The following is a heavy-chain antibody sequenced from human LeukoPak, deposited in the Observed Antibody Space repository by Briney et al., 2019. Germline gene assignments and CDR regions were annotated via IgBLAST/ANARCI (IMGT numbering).Heavy chain of an antibody. Sequence: GGSLRLSCAASGFNFNAYGMSWVPQAPGKGLEWVSTVSGTGADTYYADSVRGRFTISRDNSKNTLSLQIDNLRAEDTAVYYCTKDVSIWGQGTMVTVSS. CDR3: TKDVSI. V-gene: IGHV3-23*01. CDR1: GFNFNAYG. J-gene: IGHJ3*02. CDR2: VSGTGADT.